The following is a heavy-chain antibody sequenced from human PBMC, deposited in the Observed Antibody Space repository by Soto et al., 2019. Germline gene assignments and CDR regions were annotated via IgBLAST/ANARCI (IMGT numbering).Heavy chain of an antibody. V-gene: IGHV4-30-4*01. J-gene: IGHJ4*02. CDR2: IYYSGST. CDR1: GGSISSGDYY. CDR3: ARRPMSWYYFDS. D-gene: IGHD1-20*01. Sequence: SETLSLTCTVSGGSISSGDYYWSWIRQPPGKGLEWIGYIYYSGSTYYNPSLKSRVTISVDTSKNQFSLKLSSVTAADTATYYCARRPMSWYYFDSWGQGTLVTVSS.